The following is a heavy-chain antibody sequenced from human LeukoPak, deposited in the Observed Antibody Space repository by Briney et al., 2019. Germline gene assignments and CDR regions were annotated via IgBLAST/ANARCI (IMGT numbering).Heavy chain of an antibody. J-gene: IGHJ4*02. Sequence: SQTLSLTCAISGDSVSSNSNAWNWVKQSPSRGLEWLGRTYYRSKWFMDYAVSVKSRMTVNPGTTKNQFSLQLNSVTPEDTAVYYCVRARPKSPFDCWGQGTVVTVSS. CDR1: GDSVSSNSNA. D-gene: IGHD6-6*01. V-gene: IGHV6-1*01. CDR3: VRARPKSPFDC. CDR2: TYYRSKWFM.